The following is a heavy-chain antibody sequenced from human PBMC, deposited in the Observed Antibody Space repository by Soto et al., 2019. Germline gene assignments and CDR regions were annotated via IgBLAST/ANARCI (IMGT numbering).Heavy chain of an antibody. V-gene: IGHV3-11*01. CDR2: ISGNGRII. Sequence: QVQLVESGGGLVKPGGSLRLSCATSGFIFSDYYMHWIRQAPGKGLEWISYISGNGRIIQYADSAKGRFTISRDNAQXSXXXXXXXXXXXXXXXXXXARXXDXDSRTDFDYWGQGTLVTVSS. CDR1: GFIFSDYY. J-gene: IGHJ4*02. D-gene: IGHD2-21*02. CDR3: ARXXDXDSRTDFDY.